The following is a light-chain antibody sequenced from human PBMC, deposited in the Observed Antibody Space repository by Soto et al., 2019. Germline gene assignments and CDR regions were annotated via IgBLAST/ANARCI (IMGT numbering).Light chain of an antibody. CDR3: QQRSDWPLT. Sequence: IVLTQSPATLSFSPCEIATLSCRASQSIRNYLAWYQQKPGQAPRLLIYDASNRATGIPARFSGSGSGTDFTLSISSLEPEDVAVYYCQQRSDWPLTFGGGTKVDIK. J-gene: IGKJ4*01. CDR1: QSIRNY. CDR2: DAS. V-gene: IGKV3-11*01.